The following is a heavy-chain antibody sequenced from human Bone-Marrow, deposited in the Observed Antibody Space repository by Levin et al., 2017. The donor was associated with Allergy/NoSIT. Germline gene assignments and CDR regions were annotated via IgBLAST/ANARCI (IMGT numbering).Heavy chain of an antibody. CDR2: IFHSGIT. Sequence: GSLRLSCTVSGGSLETNTYYWGWVRQPPGKGLEWIGHIFHSGITYYNPSLKSRVTISVDTSKNQFSLNLSSVTAADTAVYYCARDGASGPYDYYFSGMDLWGQGTTVTVSS. CDR1: GGSLETNTYY. J-gene: IGHJ6*02. CDR3: ARDGASGPYDYYFSGMDL. D-gene: IGHD2-15*01. V-gene: IGHV4-39*07.